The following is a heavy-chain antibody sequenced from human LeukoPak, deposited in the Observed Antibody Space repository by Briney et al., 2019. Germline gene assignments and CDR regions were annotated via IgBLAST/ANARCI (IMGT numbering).Heavy chain of an antibody. Sequence: PGGSLRLSCAASGFTFSSYGMHWVRQAPGKGLEGVAVIWYDGSNKYYADSVKGRFTISRDNSKNTLYLQMNSLRAEDTAVYYCAKDTGSSSWYCLLDYWGQGTLVTVSS. CDR3: AKDTGSSSWYCLLDY. CDR1: GFTFSSYG. V-gene: IGHV3-33*06. D-gene: IGHD6-13*01. CDR2: IWYDGSNK. J-gene: IGHJ4*02.